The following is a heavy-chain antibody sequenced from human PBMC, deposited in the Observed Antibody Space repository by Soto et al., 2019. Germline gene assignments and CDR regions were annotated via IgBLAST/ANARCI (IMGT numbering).Heavy chain of an antibody. CDR1: GFTFSGSA. Sequence: EVQLVESGGGLVQPGGSLKLSCAASGFTFSGSAMHWVRQASGKGLEWVGRIRSKANSYSTAYAASVKGRFTISRDDSKNTAYLQMNSLKTEDTAVYYCTSAYDFWSGSKNYYFDYWGQGTLVTVSS. CDR2: IRSKANSYST. V-gene: IGHV3-73*02. CDR3: TSAYDFWSGSKNYYFDY. D-gene: IGHD3-3*01. J-gene: IGHJ4*02.